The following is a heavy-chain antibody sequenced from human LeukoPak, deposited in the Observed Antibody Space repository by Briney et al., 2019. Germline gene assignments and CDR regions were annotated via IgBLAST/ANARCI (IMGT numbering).Heavy chain of an antibody. CDR2: ISSGGTYK. D-gene: IGHD4-17*01. CDR3: ARPTTVTTISADAFDI. CDR1: GFTFSSYW. J-gene: IGHJ3*02. V-gene: IGHV3-21*01. Sequence: GGSLRLSCAASGFTFSSYWMTWVRQAPGKGLEWVSSISSGGTYKYYADSVKGRFTISRDNAQNSLYLQMNSLRAEDSSVYYCARPTTVTTISADAFDIWGQGTMVTVSS.